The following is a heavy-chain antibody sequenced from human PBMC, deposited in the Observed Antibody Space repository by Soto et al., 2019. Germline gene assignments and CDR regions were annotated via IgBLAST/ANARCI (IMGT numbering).Heavy chain of an antibody. Sequence: EVQLVESGGGLVKPGGSLRLSCAASGFTFSSYSMNWVRQAPGKGLEWVSSISSSSSYIYYADSVKGRFTISRDNAKNSLYLQLNSLRAEDTAVYYCARDRNDILTLDPWGQGTLVTVSS. CDR3: ARDRNDILTLDP. CDR2: ISSSSSYI. V-gene: IGHV3-21*01. D-gene: IGHD3-9*01. CDR1: GFTFSSYS. J-gene: IGHJ5*02.